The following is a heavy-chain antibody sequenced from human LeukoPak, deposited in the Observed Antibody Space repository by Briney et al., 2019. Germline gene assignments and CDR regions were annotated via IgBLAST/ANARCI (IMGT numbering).Heavy chain of an antibody. J-gene: IGHJ4*02. D-gene: IGHD3/OR15-3a*01. CDR1: GFTFTGYY. Sequence: ASVKVSCKASGFTFTGYYIHWVRQAPGQGLEWMGWINPNSGGTIFAQNFQGRVTMTRDTSISTAYMELSGLKSDDTAVYYCATRAFSDYDVYHFHYWGQGTLVTVSS. CDR3: ATRAFSDYDVYHFHY. CDR2: INPNSGGT. V-gene: IGHV1-2*02.